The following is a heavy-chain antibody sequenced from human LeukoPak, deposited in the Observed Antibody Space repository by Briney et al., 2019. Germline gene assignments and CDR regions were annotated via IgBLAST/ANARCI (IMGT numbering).Heavy chain of an antibody. CDR2: IKQDGSEK. Sequence: PGGSLRLSCAASGFTFSSYWMSWVRQAPGKGLEWVANIKQDGSEKYYVDSVKGRFTMSRDNAKNSLYLQMNSLRAEDTAAYYCATQQYGLFAYWGQGTLVTVSS. V-gene: IGHV3-7*01. J-gene: IGHJ4*02. CDR1: GFTFSSYW. CDR3: ATQQYGLFAY. D-gene: IGHD6-13*01.